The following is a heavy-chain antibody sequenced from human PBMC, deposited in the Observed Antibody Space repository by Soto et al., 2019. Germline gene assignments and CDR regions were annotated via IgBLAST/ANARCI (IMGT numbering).Heavy chain of an antibody. D-gene: IGHD3-10*01. CDR1: GFTFSSYA. CDR2: ISGSGGST. J-gene: IGHJ5*02. CDR3: AKDSYVLLWFGELFRWFDP. Sequence: GGSLRLSCAASGFTFSSYAMSWVRQAPGKGLEWVSAISGSGGSTYYADSVKGRFTISRDNSKNTLYLQMNSLRAEDTAVYYCAKDSYVLLWFGELFRWFDPWGQGTLVTVSS. V-gene: IGHV3-23*01.